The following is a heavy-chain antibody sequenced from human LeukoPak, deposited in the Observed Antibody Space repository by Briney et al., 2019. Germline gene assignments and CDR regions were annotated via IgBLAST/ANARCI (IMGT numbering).Heavy chain of an antibody. D-gene: IGHD3-10*01. V-gene: IGHV1-8*01. Sequence: GASVKVSCKASGYTFTSYDINWVRQATGQGLEWMGWMNPNSGNTGYAQKFQGRVTITRNTSISTAYMELSSLRSEDTAVYYCARTKGAGFGELWAYYYMDVWGKGTTVTVSS. CDR1: GYTFTSYD. CDR2: MNPNSGNT. J-gene: IGHJ6*03. CDR3: ARTKGAGFGELWAYYYMDV.